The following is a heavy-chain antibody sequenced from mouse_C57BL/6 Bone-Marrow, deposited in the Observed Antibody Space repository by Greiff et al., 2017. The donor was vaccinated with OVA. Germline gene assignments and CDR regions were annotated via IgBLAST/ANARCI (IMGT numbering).Heavy chain of an antibody. D-gene: IGHD3-3*01. V-gene: IGHV1-55*01. CDR2: IYPGSGST. Sequence: VQLQQPGAELVKPGASVKMSCKASGYTFTSYWITWVKQRPGQGLEWIGDIYPGSGSTNYNEKFKSKATLTVDTSSSTAYMQLSSLTSEDSAVYYCARGGPRGQGFAYWGQGTLVTVSA. CDR3: ARGGPRGQGFAY. J-gene: IGHJ3*01. CDR1: GYTFTSYW.